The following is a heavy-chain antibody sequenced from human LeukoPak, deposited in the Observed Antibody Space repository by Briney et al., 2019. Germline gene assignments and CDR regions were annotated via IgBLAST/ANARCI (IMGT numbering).Heavy chain of an antibody. Sequence: GGSLRLSCAVSGFTVRNYCMSWVRQAPGQGLEWVAVIYGDGSTYYADSVKGRFTISSDNLKNTLSFQMDSLRAADTAMYYCARGSPVASGRYSIYSSWGQGTLVTVSP. V-gene: IGHV3-53*01. CDR1: GFTVRNYC. D-gene: IGHD3-10*01. CDR3: ARGSPVASGRYSIYSS. J-gene: IGHJ5*02. CDR2: IYGDGST.